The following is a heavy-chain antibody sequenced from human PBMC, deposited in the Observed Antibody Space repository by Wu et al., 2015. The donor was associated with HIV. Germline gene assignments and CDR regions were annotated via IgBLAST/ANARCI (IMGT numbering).Heavy chain of an antibody. J-gene: IGHJ1*01. V-gene: IGHV1-18*04. CDR2: IGTYNGNT. CDR3: ARDPVGTGPEY. D-gene: IGHD1-14*01. CDR1: GYTFTSYG. Sequence: QVLLVQSGAEVKKPGASVKVSCKASGYTFTSYGVSWVRQAPGQGLEYMGWIGTYNGNTNYAQKFQGESHHDHQTHPRGQPTMELRSLRSDDTAVYYCARDPVGTGPEY.